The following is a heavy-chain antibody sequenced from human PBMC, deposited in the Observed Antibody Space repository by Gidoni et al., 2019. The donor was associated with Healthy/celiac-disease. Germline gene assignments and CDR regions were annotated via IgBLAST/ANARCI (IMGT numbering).Heavy chain of an antibody. V-gene: IGHV3-21*01. CDR2: IISSSSYI. Sequence: EVQLVESGGGLVKPGGSLRLSCAASGFTFSSYSMNWVRQAPGKVLEWVSSIISSSSYIYYADSVKGRFTISRDNAKNSLYLQMNSLRAEDTAVYYCARDGYSGYENEVDYWGQGTLVTVSS. D-gene: IGHD5-12*01. J-gene: IGHJ4*02. CDR3: ARDGYSGYENEVDY. CDR1: GFTFSSYS.